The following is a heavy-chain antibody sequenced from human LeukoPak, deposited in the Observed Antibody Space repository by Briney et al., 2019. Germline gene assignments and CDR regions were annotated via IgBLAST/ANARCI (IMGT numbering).Heavy chain of an antibody. Sequence: SETLSLTCTVSGGSISSSSYYWGWIRQPPGKGLEWIGSIYYSGSTYYNPSLKSRVTISVDTSKNQFSLKLSSVTAADTAVYYCARMRITMVRGVIANWFNPWGQGTLVTVSS. CDR2: IYYSGST. CDR1: GGSISSSSYY. CDR3: ARMRITMVRGVIANWFNP. J-gene: IGHJ5*02. V-gene: IGHV4-39*01. D-gene: IGHD3-10*01.